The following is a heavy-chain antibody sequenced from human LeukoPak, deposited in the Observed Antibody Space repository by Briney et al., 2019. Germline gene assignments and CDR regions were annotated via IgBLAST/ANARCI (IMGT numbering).Heavy chain of an antibody. V-gene: IGHV1-18*01. CDR1: GYTFTSYG. CDR3: AREQFNYYDSSGYQALDY. J-gene: IGHJ4*02. Sequence: ASVTVSCKASGYTFTSYGISWVRQAPGQGLEWMGWISAYNGNTNYAQKLQGRVTMTTDTSTSTAYMELRSLRSGDTAVYYCAREQFNYYDSSGYQALDYWGQGTLVTVSS. CDR2: ISAYNGNT. D-gene: IGHD3-22*01.